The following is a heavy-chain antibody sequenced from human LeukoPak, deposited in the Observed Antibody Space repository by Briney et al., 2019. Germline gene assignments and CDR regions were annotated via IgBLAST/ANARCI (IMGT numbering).Heavy chain of an antibody. D-gene: IGHD1-26*01. CDR3: AILSGSYEIPA. CDR2: IYYSGST. J-gene: IGHJ5*02. Sequence: SETLSLTCTLSGGSISSYYWSWLRQPPGKGLEWIGYIYYSGSTNYNPSLKSRVTISVDTSKNQFSLKLSSVTAADTAVYYCAILSGSYEIPAWGQGTLVTVSS. CDR1: GGSISSYY. V-gene: IGHV4-59*01.